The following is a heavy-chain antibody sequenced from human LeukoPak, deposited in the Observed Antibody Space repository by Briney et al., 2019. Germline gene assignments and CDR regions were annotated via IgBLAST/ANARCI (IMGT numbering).Heavy chain of an antibody. CDR1: GYTFTSYD. D-gene: IGHD2-2*01. Sequence: ASVKVSCKASGYTFTSYDINWVRQATGQGLEWMGWVNPNSGNTGYAQKFQGRVTMTRNTSISTAYMELSSLGSEDTAVYYCASSRGYCSSTSCPFDYWGQGTLVTVSS. V-gene: IGHV1-8*01. J-gene: IGHJ4*02. CDR3: ASSRGYCSSTSCPFDY. CDR2: VNPNSGNT.